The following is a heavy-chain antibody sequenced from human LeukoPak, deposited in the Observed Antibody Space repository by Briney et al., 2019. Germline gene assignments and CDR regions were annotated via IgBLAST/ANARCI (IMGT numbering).Heavy chain of an antibody. J-gene: IGHJ5*01. CDR1: GYSLNIGFY. Sequence: SETLSLTCTVSGYSLNIGFYWGWVRHSPGKGLKWIGSIHHSGSTYYSPSLKSLVTISVDTSKNQFYLKVNSVTAADTAMYFCARDPRVSLVDNW. CDR2: IHHSGST. CDR3: ARDPRVSLVDNW. V-gene: IGHV4-38-2*02.